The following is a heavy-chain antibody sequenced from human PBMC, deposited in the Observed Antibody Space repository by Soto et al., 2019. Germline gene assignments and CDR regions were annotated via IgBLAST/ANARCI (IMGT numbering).Heavy chain of an antibody. D-gene: IGHD3-22*01. V-gene: IGHV4-30-4*01. CDR1: GGSISSGDYY. CDR3: ARSPYDTFDY. CDR2: ISYSGST. Sequence: QVQLQESGPGLVKPSQTLSLTCSVSGGSISSGDYYWHWIRQAPGQGLEWIGYISYSGSTYYNPSLKSRVTISADTSKHQFSLKLSSVTGEDTAVYYCARSPYDTFDYWGQGTLVTVSS. J-gene: IGHJ4*02.